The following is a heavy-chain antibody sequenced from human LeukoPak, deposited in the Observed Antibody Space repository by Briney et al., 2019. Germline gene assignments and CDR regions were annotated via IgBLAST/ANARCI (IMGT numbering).Heavy chain of an antibody. CDR1: GYSFTSHV. Sequence: ASVKFSCKASGYSFTSHVIHWLRQAPGQRFEWMGWIGGGSGRTNYSQTFQDRVTITRDTSATTSYMEMSSLRYEDTAIFYCARGYYYDSSGYYFDSWGQGTLVTVSS. D-gene: IGHD3-22*01. J-gene: IGHJ4*02. CDR2: IGGGSGRT. CDR3: ARGYYYDSSGYYFDS. V-gene: IGHV1-3*01.